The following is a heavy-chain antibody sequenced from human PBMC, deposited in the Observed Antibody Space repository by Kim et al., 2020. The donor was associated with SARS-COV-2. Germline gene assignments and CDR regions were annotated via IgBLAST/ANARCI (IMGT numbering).Heavy chain of an antibody. CDR3: ARLPVTALTSGKMRGGYYYYGMDV. J-gene: IGHJ6*02. Sequence: GESLKISCKGSGYSFTSYWISWVRQMPGKGLEWMGRIDPSDSYTNYSPSFQGHVTISADKSISTAYLQWSSLKASDTAMYYCARLPVTALTSGKMRGGYYYYGMDVWGQGTTVTVSS. CDR2: IDPSDSYT. CDR1: GYSFTSYW. D-gene: IGHD1-26*01. V-gene: IGHV5-10-1*01.